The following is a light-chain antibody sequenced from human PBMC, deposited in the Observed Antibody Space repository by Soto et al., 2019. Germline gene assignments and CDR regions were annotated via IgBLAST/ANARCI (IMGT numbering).Light chain of an antibody. J-gene: IGLJ3*02. CDR2: GDN. Sequence: QSVLTQPPSVSGAPGQTVTISCPGSSSNIGAGYHVHWYQHLPGRAPKLLIYGDNNRPSGVPDRFSGSKSGTSASPAITGLQAEDEADYYCQSYDNNLSGWVFGGGTKVTVL. CDR3: QSYDNNLSGWV. CDR1: SSNIGAGYH. V-gene: IGLV1-40*01.